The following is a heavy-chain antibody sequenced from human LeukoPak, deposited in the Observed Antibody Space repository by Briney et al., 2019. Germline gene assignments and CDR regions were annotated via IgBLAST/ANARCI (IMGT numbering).Heavy chain of an antibody. CDR2: INHSGST. CDR3: ARERRYNWKFGLPEAFDI. Sequence: SETLSLTCAVYGGSFSGYYWSWIRQPPGKGLEWVGEINHSGSTNYNPSLKSRVTISVDTSKNQFSLKLSSVTAADTAVYYCARERRYNWKFGLPEAFDIWGQGTMVTVSS. J-gene: IGHJ3*02. CDR1: GGSFSGYY. D-gene: IGHD1-20*01. V-gene: IGHV4-34*01.